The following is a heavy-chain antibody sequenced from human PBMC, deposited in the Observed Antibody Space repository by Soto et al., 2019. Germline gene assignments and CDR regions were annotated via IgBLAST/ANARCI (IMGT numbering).Heavy chain of an antibody. CDR2: ISSSGSTI. CDR3: ARGFWGSYLPTYFVY. D-gene: IGHD3-16*02. CDR1: GFTFSDYY. Sequence: GGSLRLSCAASGFTFSDYYMSWIRQAPGKGLEWVSYISSSGSTIYYADSVKGRFTISRDNAKNSLYLQMNSLRAEDTAVYYCARGFWGSYLPTYFVYWGQATLVTVSS. J-gene: IGHJ4*02. V-gene: IGHV3-11*01.